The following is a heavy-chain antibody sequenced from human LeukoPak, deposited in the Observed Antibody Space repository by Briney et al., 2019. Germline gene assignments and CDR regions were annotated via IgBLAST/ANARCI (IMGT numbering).Heavy chain of an antibody. V-gene: IGHV1-69*06. CDR3: ARDTRDSSGLHQDLDY. CDR1: GGTFSSYA. Sequence: GASVKVSCKASGGTFSSYAISWVRQAPGQGLEWMGGIIPIFGTANYAQKFQGRVTITADKSTSTAYMELSSLRSEDTAVYYCARDTRDSSGLHQDLDYWGQGTLVTVSS. J-gene: IGHJ4*02. D-gene: IGHD3-22*01. CDR2: IIPIFGTA.